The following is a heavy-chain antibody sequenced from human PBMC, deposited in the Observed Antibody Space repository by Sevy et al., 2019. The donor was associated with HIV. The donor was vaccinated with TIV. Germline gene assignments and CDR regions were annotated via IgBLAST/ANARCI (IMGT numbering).Heavy chain of an antibody. Sequence: ASVKVSCKASGYTFTDYFMHWVRQAAGQGLEWMGWINSNNNGTNYAQKFQGRVTMTRDTSINTAYMELRGLRYDDTAVYYCARDGRYCSTSSFYLGYYAMDVWGQGTTVTVSS. CDR3: ARDGRYCSTSSFYLGYYAMDV. V-gene: IGHV1-2*02. CDR2: INSNNNGT. CDR1: GYTFTDYF. J-gene: IGHJ6*02. D-gene: IGHD2-2*01.